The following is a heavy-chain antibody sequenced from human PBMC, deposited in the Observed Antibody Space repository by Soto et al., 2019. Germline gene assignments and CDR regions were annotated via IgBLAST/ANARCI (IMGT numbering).Heavy chain of an antibody. V-gene: IGHV3-30-3*01. Sequence: AGGSLRLSCAASGFTFNSYAMHWVRQAPGKGLEWVAVISYDGDKKYYADSVKGRFTISRDNSKNTLYLQMNSLRAEDTAVYFCARDGEDVLRNIPGDAFDIWGQGTMVTVSS. CDR1: GFTFNSYA. CDR3: ARDGEDVLRNIPGDAFDI. J-gene: IGHJ3*02. CDR2: ISYDGDKK. D-gene: IGHD3-3*01.